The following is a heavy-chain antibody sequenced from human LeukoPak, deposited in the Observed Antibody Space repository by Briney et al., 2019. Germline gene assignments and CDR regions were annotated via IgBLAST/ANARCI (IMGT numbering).Heavy chain of an antibody. J-gene: IGHJ4*02. D-gene: IGHD6-13*01. CDR2: INPNSGGT. CDR1: GYTFTGYY. CDR3: ARDGQGAGKTYDY. V-gene: IGHV1-2*02. Sequence: ASVKVSCKASGYTFTGYYMHWVRQAPGQGLEWMGYINPNSGGTKYAQKFQGRITMTRVTSISTAYMELSRLRSDDTAVYYCARDGQGAGKTYDYWGQGALVTVPS.